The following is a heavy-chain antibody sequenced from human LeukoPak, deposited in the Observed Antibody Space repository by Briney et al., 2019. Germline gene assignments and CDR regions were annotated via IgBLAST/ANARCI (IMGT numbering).Heavy chain of an antibody. Sequence: ASVKVSCKASGYTFTDYSINWVRQAPGQGLEWMGWIYTNTGNPTYAQGFTGRFVFSLDTSVTTAYLQISGLEAEDTAVYYCARLNEYVDYWGQGTLVTVSS. CDR2: IYTNTGNP. CDR3: ARLNEYVDY. V-gene: IGHV7-4-1*01. CDR1: GYTFTDYS. J-gene: IGHJ4*02. D-gene: IGHD2/OR15-2a*01.